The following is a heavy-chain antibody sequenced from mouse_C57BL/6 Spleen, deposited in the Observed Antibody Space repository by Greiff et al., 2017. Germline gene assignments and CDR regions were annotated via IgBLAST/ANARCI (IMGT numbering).Heavy chain of an antibody. CDR2: INPSTGGT. D-gene: IGHD2-3*01. J-gene: IGHJ2*01. CDR1: GYSFTGYY. CDR3: ARKGDGYQYYFDY. Sequence: EVQLQQSGPELVKPGASVKISCKASGYSFTGYYMNWVKQSPEKSLEWIGEINPSTGGTTYNQKFKAKATLTVDKSSSTAYMQLKSLTSEDSAVYYCARKGDGYQYYFDYWGQGTTLTVSS. V-gene: IGHV1-42*01.